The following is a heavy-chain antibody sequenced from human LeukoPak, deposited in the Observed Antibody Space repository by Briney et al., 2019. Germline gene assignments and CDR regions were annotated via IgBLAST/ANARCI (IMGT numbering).Heavy chain of an antibody. CDR2: ISSSSSYI. CDR3: ARGAGSGTPRDY. D-gene: IGHD3-10*01. CDR1: GFTFSSYA. J-gene: IGHJ4*02. Sequence: PGGSLRLSCAASGFTFSSYATHWVRQAPGKGREWVSSISSSSSYIYYADSVKGRFTISRDNAKNSLYLQMNSLRAEDTAVYYCARGAGSGTPRDYWGQGTLVTVSS. V-gene: IGHV3-21*01.